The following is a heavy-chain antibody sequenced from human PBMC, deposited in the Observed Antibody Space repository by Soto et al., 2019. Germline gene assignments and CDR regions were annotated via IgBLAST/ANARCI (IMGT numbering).Heavy chain of an antibody. CDR1: GFTFSSYW. CDR3: AREGRVLRFLEWPPRYMDV. V-gene: IGHV3-7*01. J-gene: IGHJ6*03. Sequence: GGSLRLSCAASGFTFSSYWMSWVRQAPGKGLEWVANIKQDGSEKYYVDSVKGRFTYSRDNAKNSLYLQMNSQRAEVTAVYYWAREGRVLRFLEWPPRYMDVWGKGTTVTISS. CDR2: IKQDGSEK. D-gene: IGHD3-3*01.